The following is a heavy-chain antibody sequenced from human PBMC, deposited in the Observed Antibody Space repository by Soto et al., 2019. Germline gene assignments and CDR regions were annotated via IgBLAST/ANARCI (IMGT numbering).Heavy chain of an antibody. Sequence: GASVKVSCKVSGYTLTELSMHWVRQAPGKGLEWMGGFDPEDGETIYAQKFQGRVTMTEDTSTDTAHMELSSLRSEDTAVYYCATRDDSCSGGSCYSYYDAFDIWGQGTMVTVSS. CDR1: GYTLTELS. D-gene: IGHD2-15*01. J-gene: IGHJ3*02. CDR2: FDPEDGET. V-gene: IGHV1-24*01. CDR3: ATRDDSCSGGSCYSYYDAFDI.